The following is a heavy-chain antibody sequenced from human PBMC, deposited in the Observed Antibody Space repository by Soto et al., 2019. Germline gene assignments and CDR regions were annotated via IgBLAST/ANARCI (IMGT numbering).Heavy chain of an antibody. V-gene: IGHV3-9*01. J-gene: IGHJ1*01. D-gene: IGHD6-13*01. CDR2: INWSSGSI. Sequence: PXGSLRLSCAASGFTFDDYAMHWVRQVPGKGLEWVSGINWSSGSIGYADSVKGRFAISRDNAKNSLHLQMNSLRAEDTAFYYCVKDESINWYSGHFRHWGQGTLVTVSS. CDR3: VKDESINWYSGHFRH. CDR1: GFTFDDYA.